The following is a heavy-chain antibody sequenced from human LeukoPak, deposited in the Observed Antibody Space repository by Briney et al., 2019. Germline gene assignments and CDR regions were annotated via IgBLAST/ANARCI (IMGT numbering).Heavy chain of an antibody. CDR2: ISSSSSYI. CDR3: ARDFCSSTSCYTWNY. V-gene: IGHV3-21*01. J-gene: IGHJ4*02. CDR1: GFTFSSYS. D-gene: IGHD2-2*02. Sequence: GGSLRLSCAASGFTFSSYSMNWVRQAPGKGLEWVSSISSSSSYIYYADSVKGRFTNSRDNAKNSLYLQMNSLRAEDTAMYYCARDFCSSTSCYTWNYWGQGTLVTVSS.